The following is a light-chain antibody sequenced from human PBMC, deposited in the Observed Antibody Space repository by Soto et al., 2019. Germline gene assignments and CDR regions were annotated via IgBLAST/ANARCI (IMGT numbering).Light chain of an antibody. CDR1: HSISSSY. Sequence: EVVLTQSPATLSLSPGERATLSCRASHSISSSYLAWYQQKPGQAPRLLIYATSTRATGIPDRFTGSGSVTDFTLTISRLEPEDSAVYFCHQYDGSPPDTFGGGTKVEIK. V-gene: IGKV3-20*01. CDR2: ATS. J-gene: IGKJ4*01. CDR3: HQYDGSPPDT.